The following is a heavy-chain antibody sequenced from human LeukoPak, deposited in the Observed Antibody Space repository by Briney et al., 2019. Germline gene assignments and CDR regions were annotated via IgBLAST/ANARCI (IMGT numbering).Heavy chain of an antibody. CDR3: ARSIGSGGSFDLDAFDI. J-gene: IGHJ3*02. CDR1: GFTFSSYA. D-gene: IGHD2-15*01. Sequence: PRGSLRLSCAASGFTFSSYAMHWVRQAPGKVLEWVAVISYDGSNKYYADSVKGRFTISRDNSKNTLYLQMNSLRAEDTAVYYCARSIGSGGSFDLDAFDIWGQGTMVTVSS. V-gene: IGHV3-30*04. CDR2: ISYDGSNK.